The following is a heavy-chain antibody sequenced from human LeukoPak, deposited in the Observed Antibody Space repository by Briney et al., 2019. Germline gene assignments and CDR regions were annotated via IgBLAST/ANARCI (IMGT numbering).Heavy chain of an antibody. CDR1: GFTFSSYG. J-gene: IGHJ4*02. D-gene: IGHD3-3*01. CDR2: IRYDGSNK. CDR3: AKDGPITIFGVVKGDY. Sequence: GGSLRLSCAASGFTFSSYGMHWVRQAPGKGLEWVAFIRYDGSNKYYADSVKGRFTISRDNSKNTLYLQMNSLRAEDTAVYYCAKDGPITIFGVVKGDYWGQGTLVTVSS. V-gene: IGHV3-30*02.